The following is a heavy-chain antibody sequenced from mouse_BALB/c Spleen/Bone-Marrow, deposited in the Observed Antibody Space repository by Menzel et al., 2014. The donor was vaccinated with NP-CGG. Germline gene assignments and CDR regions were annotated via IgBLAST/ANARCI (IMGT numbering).Heavy chain of an antibody. Sequence: EVMLVESGPSLVKPSQTLSLTCSVTGDSITSGYWNWIRKFPGNKLEYMGYISYSGSTYYNPSLKSRISITRDTSKNQYYLQLNSVTTEDTATYYCERILLRSYAMDYWGQGTSVTVSS. D-gene: IGHD1-1*01. CDR1: GDSITSGY. V-gene: IGHV3-8*02. CDR2: ISYSGST. J-gene: IGHJ4*01. CDR3: ERILLRSYAMDY.